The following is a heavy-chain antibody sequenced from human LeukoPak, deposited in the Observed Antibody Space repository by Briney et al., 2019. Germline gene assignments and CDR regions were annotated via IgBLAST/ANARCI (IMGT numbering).Heavy chain of an antibody. Sequence: GASVKVSCKASRYTFTGYYMHWVRLAPGQGREWMGWINPNSGVTDYAQNLQGRVTMTRDTSISTAYVELSRLRSDDTAVYYCARGTGEGYTYGRYYFDYWGQGTLVTVSS. D-gene: IGHD5-18*01. CDR1: RYTFTGYY. CDR2: INPNSGVT. V-gene: IGHV1-2*02. CDR3: ARGTGEGYTYGRYYFDY. J-gene: IGHJ4*02.